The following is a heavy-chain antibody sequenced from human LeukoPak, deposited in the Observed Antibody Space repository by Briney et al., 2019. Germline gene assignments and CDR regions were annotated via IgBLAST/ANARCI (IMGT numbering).Heavy chain of an antibody. V-gene: IGHV4-39*01. J-gene: IGHJ6*03. CDR1: GGSISSSSYY. CDR2: IYYSGST. CDR3: ARYPFLYYYMDV. Sequence: SETLSLTCTVSGGSISSSSYYWGWIRQPPGKGLEWIGSIYYSGSTYYNPSLKSRVTISVDTSKNQFSLKLSSVTAADTAVYYCARYPFLYYYMDVWGKGTTVTVSS.